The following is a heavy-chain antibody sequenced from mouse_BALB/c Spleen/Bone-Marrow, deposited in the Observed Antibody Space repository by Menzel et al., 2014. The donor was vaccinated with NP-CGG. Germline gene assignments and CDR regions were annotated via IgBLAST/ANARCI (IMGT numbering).Heavy chain of an antibody. CDR1: GFNIKDTY. J-gene: IGHJ3*01. CDR3: ARYYYGSSLFAY. Sequence: VQLPQSGAELVKPGASVKLSCTASGFNIKDTYMYWGKQRPEQGLEWIGRIDPANGNTKYDPKFQDKATITADTSSNTAYLQLSSLTSEDTAVYYCARYYYGSSLFAYWGQATLVTVSA. CDR2: IDPANGNT. D-gene: IGHD1-1*01. V-gene: IGHV14-3*02.